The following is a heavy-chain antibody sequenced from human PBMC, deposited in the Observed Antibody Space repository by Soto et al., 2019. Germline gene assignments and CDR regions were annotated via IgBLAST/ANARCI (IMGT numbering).Heavy chain of an antibody. Sequence: LRLSCAASGFTFSTYAMNWVRRAPGKGLEGVSAISGSVGDTFYAYSVRGRCTISRDNSILTLYLQMSRLRTEDTAIYYCARPRGYGVFDAYDIWGQGAMVTVSS. CDR2: ISGSVGDT. CDR1: GFTFSTYA. J-gene: IGHJ3*02. CDR3: ARPRGYGVFDAYDI. D-gene: IGHD4-17*01. V-gene: IGHV3-23*01.